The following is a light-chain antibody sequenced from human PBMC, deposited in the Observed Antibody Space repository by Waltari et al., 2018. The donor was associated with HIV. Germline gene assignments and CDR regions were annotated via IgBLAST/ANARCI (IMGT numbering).Light chain of an antibody. CDR1: SSTIGAGYD. CDR3: QSYDSGLSGVV. V-gene: IGLV1-40*01. Sequence: QSVLTQPPSVSGAPGQRVTISCTGSSSTIGAGYDVHWYQQLPGTAPKLLIYGNNNRPSGVPDRFSGSKSGTSASLAITGLQAEDEADYYCQSYDSGLSGVVFGGGTRLTVL. J-gene: IGLJ2*01. CDR2: GNN.